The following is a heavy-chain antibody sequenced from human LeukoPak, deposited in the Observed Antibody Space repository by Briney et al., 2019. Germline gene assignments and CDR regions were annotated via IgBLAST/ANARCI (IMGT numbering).Heavy chain of an antibody. J-gene: IGHJ4*02. V-gene: IGHV3-23*01. D-gene: IGHD2-15*01. CDR2: ISGSGNST. CDR3: AKVLVLVSANRYYFDY. CDR1: GLTFSGSA. Sequence: GGSLRLSCAASGLTFSGSAMSWVRQAPGKGLEWVSLISGSGNSTYYADSVKGRCTISRDNSKNTLYLQMNGLRAEDTAVYYCAKVLVLVSANRYYFDYWGQGTLVTVSS.